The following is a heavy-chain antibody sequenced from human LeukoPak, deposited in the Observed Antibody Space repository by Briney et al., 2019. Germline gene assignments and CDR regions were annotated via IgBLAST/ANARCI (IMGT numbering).Heavy chain of an antibody. Sequence: GASVKVSCKASGYRFTSYGISWVRQAPGQGLEWMGWISAYNGNTNYAQKLQGRVTMTTDTSTSTAYIELRSLRSDDTAVYYCARGGDGDILTGLVFDYWGQGTLVTVSS. J-gene: IGHJ4*02. CDR1: GYRFTSYG. V-gene: IGHV1-18*01. D-gene: IGHD3-9*01. CDR3: ARGGDGDILTGLVFDY. CDR2: ISAYNGNT.